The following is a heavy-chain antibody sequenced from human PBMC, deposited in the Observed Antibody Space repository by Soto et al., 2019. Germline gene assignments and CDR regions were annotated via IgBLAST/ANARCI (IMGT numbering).Heavy chain of an antibody. CDR3: AKGGAARGTGNRWFDP. J-gene: IGHJ5*02. V-gene: IGHV4-4*07. CDR2: IYPSGNT. CDR1: GGSLSNYY. D-gene: IGHD6-6*01. Sequence: SETLSLTCTGSGGSLSNYYWTWIRQPAWKGLEWIGRIYPSGNTNYNPSLKSRITMSVETSKNQFSLKLTSVTAADTAVYYCAKGGAARGTGNRWFDPLGQGTLVTVSS.